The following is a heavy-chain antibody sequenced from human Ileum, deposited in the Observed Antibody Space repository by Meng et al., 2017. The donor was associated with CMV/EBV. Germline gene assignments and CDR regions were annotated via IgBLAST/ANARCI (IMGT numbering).Heavy chain of an antibody. CDR2: IHHSGST. CDR3: ARVGGVHFYGSGSVDQ. D-gene: IGHD3-10*01. CDR1: GDSITSDNW. Sequence: SGDSITSDNWWSWVRQFPGKRLEWIGEIHHSGSTKYNPSLKNRVTISIDKSKNECSLSLTSVTAADTAVYYCARVGGVHFYGSGSVDQWGQGSLVTVSS. V-gene: IGHV4-4*02. J-gene: IGHJ4*02.